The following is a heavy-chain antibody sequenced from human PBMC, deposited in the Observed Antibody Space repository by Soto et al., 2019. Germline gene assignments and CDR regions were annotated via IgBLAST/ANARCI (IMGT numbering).Heavy chain of an antibody. V-gene: IGHV4-31*03. D-gene: IGHD3-10*01. Sequence: TSETLSLTCTVSGGSISSGGYYWSWIRQHPGKGLEWIGYIYYSGSTYYNPSLKSRVTISVDTSKNQFSLKLSSVTAADTAVYYCARDSGYGSGSYYYRYYYYGMDVWGQGTTVTVSS. CDR1: GGSISSGGYY. CDR3: ARDSGYGSGSYYYRYYYYGMDV. CDR2: IYYSGST. J-gene: IGHJ6*02.